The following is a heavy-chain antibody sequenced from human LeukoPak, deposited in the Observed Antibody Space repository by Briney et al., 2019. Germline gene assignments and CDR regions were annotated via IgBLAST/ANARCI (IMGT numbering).Heavy chain of an antibody. CDR1: GDSINSGGYF. V-gene: IGHV4-31*03. D-gene: IGHD3-22*01. CDR2: IYYSGST. CDR3: TRDGPRSSGYPDN. J-gene: IGHJ4*02. Sequence: PSQTLPLTCTVSGDSINSGGYFWSRIRQHPGKGLEWIGYIYYSGSTYYNPSLKSRVTISVDTSKNQFSLKLSSVTAADTAVYYCTRDGPRSSGYPDNWGQGTLVTVSS.